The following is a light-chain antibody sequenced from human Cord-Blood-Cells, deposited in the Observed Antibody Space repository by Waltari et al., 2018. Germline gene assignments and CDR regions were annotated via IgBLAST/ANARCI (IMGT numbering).Light chain of an antibody. CDR1: QSISSW. CDR3: QQYNSYSPIT. CDR2: KAS. Sequence: DIQMTQSPSTLSASVGDTVTITCRASQSISSWVAWYQQKPGKAPKLLIYKASSLESGVPSRFSGSGSGTEFTLTISSLQPDDFATYYCQQYNSYSPITFGQGTRLEIK. J-gene: IGKJ5*01. V-gene: IGKV1-5*03.